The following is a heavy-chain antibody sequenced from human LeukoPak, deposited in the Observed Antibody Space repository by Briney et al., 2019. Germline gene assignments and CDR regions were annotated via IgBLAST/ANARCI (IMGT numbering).Heavy chain of an antibody. CDR3: AKDSRVAVPGPAAYFDY. V-gene: IGHV3-23*01. CDR2: ISGSGGSR. CDR1: RFTFRSYA. Sequence: PGGSLRLSCAASRFTFRSYAMSCLRQAPGRGLEWVSTISGSGGSRDYADSVKGRFTISRDNSKNTLYLQMNSLRAEDTAVYYCAKDSRVAVPGPAAYFDYWGQGTLVTVSS. D-gene: IGHD6-19*01. J-gene: IGHJ4*02.